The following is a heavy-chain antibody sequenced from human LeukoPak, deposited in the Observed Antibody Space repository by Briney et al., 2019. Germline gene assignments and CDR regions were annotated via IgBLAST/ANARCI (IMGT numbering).Heavy chain of an antibody. V-gene: IGHV3-30*03. Sequence: GGSLRLSCAASGFTFSSYGMHWVRQAPGKGLEWVAVISYDGSNKYYADSVKGRFTISRDNSKNTLYLQMNSLRAEDTAVYYCARGSYDSSGYCYPQGAFDIWGQGTMVTVSS. CDR3: ARGSYDSSGYCYPQGAFDI. J-gene: IGHJ3*02. CDR1: GFTFSSYG. D-gene: IGHD3-22*01. CDR2: ISYDGSNK.